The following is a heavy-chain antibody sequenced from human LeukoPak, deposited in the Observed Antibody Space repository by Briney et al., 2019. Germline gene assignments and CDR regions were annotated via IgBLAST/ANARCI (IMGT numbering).Heavy chain of an antibody. CDR2: IKHDGGEK. D-gene: IGHD6-13*01. J-gene: IGHJ4*02. CDR1: GFSFNYYW. V-gene: IGHV3-7*03. Sequence: GGSLRLSCAASGFSFNYYWMTWVRQAPGKGLEWVANIKHDGGEKYYVDSVKGRFTISRDNANNSIYLQMNSLRAEDAAIYYCARDRRILGAAGTALDSWGQGTLDTVSS. CDR3: ARDRRILGAAGTALDS.